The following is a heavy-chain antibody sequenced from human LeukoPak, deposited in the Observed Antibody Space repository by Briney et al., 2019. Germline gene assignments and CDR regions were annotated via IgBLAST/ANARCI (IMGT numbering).Heavy chain of an antibody. CDR2: IYYSGST. D-gene: IGHD3-10*01. Sequence: SETLSLTCTVSGGSISSSSYYWGWIRQPPGKGLEWIGSIYYSGSTYYNPSLKSRVTISVDTSKNQFSLKLSSVTAADTAVYYCARDLWFGDYYYMDVWGKGTTVTVSS. V-gene: IGHV4-39*07. CDR3: ARDLWFGDYYYMDV. J-gene: IGHJ6*03. CDR1: GGSISSSSYY.